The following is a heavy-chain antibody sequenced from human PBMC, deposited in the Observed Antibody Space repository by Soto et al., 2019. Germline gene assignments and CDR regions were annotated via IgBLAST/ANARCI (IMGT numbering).Heavy chain of an antibody. D-gene: IGHD5-18*01. J-gene: IGHJ4*02. V-gene: IGHV1-18*01. CDR2: IGGYKGNT. CDR3: APHTLDTGMPSGY. CDR1: GYTFTNYG. Sequence: QVQLVQSGAEVREPGASVKVSCKASGYTFTNYGVSWVRQAPGQGLEWMGWIGGYKGNTNYAQKLQGRVTLTTDTPPSTADMERRSLGSDDTAVYYCAPHTLDTGMPSGYWGQGTLVTVSS.